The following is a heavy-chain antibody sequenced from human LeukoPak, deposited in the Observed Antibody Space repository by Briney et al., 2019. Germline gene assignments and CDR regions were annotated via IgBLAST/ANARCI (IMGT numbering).Heavy chain of an antibody. D-gene: IGHD5-24*01. CDR3: ARDGYNLDY. CDR2: INHSGST. V-gene: IGHV4-34*01. CDR1: GGSFSGYY. J-gene: IGHJ4*02. Sequence: PSETLSLTCAVYGGSFSGYYWSWIRQPPGKGLEWIGEINHSGSTNYNPSLKSRVTISVGTSKNQFSLKLSSVTAADTAVYYCARDGYNLDYWGQGTLVTVSS.